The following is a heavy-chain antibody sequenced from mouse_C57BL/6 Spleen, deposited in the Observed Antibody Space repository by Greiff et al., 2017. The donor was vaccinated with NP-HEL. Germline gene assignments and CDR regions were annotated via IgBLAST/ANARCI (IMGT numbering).Heavy chain of an antibody. CDR2: IHSNSGST. CDR1: GYTFTSYW. CDR3: AREDSSGSFDY. V-gene: IGHV1-64*01. D-gene: IGHD3-2*02. Sequence: VQLQQSGAGRVKPGASVKLSCKASGYTFTSYWMHWVKQRPGQGLEWIGMIHSNSGSTNYNEKFKSKATLTVDKSSSTAYMQLSSLTSEDSAVYYCAREDSSGSFDYWGQGTTLTVSS. J-gene: IGHJ2*01.